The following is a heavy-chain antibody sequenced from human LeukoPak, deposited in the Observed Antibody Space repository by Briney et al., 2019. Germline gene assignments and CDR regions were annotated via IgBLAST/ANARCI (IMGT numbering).Heavy chain of an antibody. CDR3: ARARVQLWPYDY. D-gene: IGHD5-18*01. Sequence: ASVKVSCKASGYTFTSYYMHWVRQAPGQGLEWMGIVNPSGGSTSYAQKFQGRVTMTRDTSTSTVYMELSSLRFEDTAVYYCARARVQLWPYDYWGQGTLVTVSS. CDR1: GYTFTSYY. CDR2: VNPSGGST. V-gene: IGHV1-46*01. J-gene: IGHJ4*02.